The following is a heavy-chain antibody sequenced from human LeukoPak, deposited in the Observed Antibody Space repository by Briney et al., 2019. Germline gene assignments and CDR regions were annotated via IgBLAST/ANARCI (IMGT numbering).Heavy chain of an antibody. CDR1: GGTFSSYA. D-gene: IGHD2-15*01. CDR3: AKVGYCSTGSCYNFDY. Sequence: SCKASGGTFSSYAMSWVRQAPGKGLEWVSAISGSGGSTYYADSVKGRFTISRDNSKNTLYLQMNSLRAEDTALYYCAKVGYCSTGSCYNFDYWGQGTLVTVSS. J-gene: IGHJ4*02. CDR2: ISGSGGST. V-gene: IGHV3-23*01.